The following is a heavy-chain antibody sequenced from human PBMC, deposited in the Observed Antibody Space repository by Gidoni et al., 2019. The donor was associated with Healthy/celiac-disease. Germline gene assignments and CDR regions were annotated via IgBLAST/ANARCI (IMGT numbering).Heavy chain of an antibody. D-gene: IGHD6-19*01. CDR2: IRSKAYGGTT. CDR1: GFTFGDYA. CDR3: TRDWMPDIAVAVIPGHY. Sequence: EVQLVESGGGLVQPGRSLRLSCTASGFTFGDYAMRWLRQAPGKGLEWVGFIRSKAYGGTTEYAASVKGRFTISRDDSKSIAYLQMNSLKTEDTAVYYCTRDWMPDIAVAVIPGHYWGQGTLVTVSS. J-gene: IGHJ4*02. V-gene: IGHV3-49*03.